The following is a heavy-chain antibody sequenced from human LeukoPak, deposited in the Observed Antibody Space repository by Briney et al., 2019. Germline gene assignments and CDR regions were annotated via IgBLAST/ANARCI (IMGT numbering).Heavy chain of an antibody. CDR2: IYSTGST. CDR3: AREPITSGGNDAFDI. Sequence: KSSETLSLTCIVSGGSISSGAYYWAWIRQPPGKGLEWIGSIYSTGSTYKNPSLKSRVTISIDTSKNQFSLKLNSVTAADTAVFYCAREPITSGGNDAFDIWGQGTMVTVSS. J-gene: IGHJ3*02. V-gene: IGHV4-39*02. CDR1: GGSISSGAYY. D-gene: IGHD3-16*01.